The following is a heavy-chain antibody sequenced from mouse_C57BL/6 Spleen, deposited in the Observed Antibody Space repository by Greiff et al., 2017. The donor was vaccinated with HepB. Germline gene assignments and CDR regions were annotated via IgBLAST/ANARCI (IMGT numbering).Heavy chain of an antibody. Sequence: QVQLQQPGAELVKPGASVKLSCKASGYTFTSYWMQWVKQRPGQGLEWIGEIDPSDSYTNYNQKFKGKATLTVDTSSSTAYMQLSSLTSEDSAVYYCARPLMLTPGYYYAMDYWGQGTSVTVSS. J-gene: IGHJ4*01. CDR2: IDPSDSYT. V-gene: IGHV1-50*01. D-gene: IGHD1-1*01. CDR1: GYTFTSYW. CDR3: ARPLMLTPGYYYAMDY.